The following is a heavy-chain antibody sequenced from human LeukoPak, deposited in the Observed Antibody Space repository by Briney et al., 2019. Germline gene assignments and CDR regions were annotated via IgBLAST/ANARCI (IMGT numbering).Heavy chain of an antibody. V-gene: IGHV1-46*01. D-gene: IGHD6-19*01. CDR3: ARGSVLGSGWYYFDY. CDR2: INPSGGST. CDR1: GYTFTSYY. J-gene: IGHJ4*02. Sequence: GASVKVSCKASGYTFTSYYMHWVRQAPGQGLEWMGIINPSGGSTSYAQKFQGRVTMTRDMSTSTVYMELSSLRSEDTAVYYCARGSVLGSGWYYFDYWGQGTLVTVSS.